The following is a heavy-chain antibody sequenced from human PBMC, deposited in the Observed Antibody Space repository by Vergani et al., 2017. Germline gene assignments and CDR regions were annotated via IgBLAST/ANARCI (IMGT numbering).Heavy chain of an antibody. CDR3: ARDATTGGFDI. J-gene: IGHJ3*02. D-gene: IGHD5-12*01. CDR2: IYYSGST. V-gene: IGHV4-59*01. CDR1: GGSISSYY. Sequence: QVPLHESGPGLVKPSEILSLICTVSGGSISSYYWSLIRQPPGKGREWIGYIYYSGSTNYNPSLKSRVTISVDTSKNQFSLNLSSVTAADTAVYYCARDATTGGFDIWGQGTMVTVSS.